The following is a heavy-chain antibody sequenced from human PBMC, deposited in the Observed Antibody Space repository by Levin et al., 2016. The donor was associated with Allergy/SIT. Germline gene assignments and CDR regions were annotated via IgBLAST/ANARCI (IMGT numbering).Heavy chain of an antibody. J-gene: IGHJ4*02. CDR2: INHSGST. Sequence: WIRQPPGKGLEWIGEINHSGSTNYNPSLKSRVTISVDTSKNQFSLKLSSVTAADTAVYYCARGKGRTSRWGQGTLVTVSS. CDR3: ARGKGRTSR. D-gene: IGHD3-10*01. V-gene: IGHV4-34*01.